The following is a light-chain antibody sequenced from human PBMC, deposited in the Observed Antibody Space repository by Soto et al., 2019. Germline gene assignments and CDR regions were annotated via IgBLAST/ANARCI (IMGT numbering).Light chain of an antibody. J-gene: IGKJ3*01. CDR3: LQHNSYPPT. CDR2: AAS. Sequence: DIQMTQSPSTLSASVGDRITIPCRASQNIDTYLNWYRQKPGKAPKRLIFAASSLQSGVPSRFSGSGSGTEFTLTINSLQPEDFATYYCLQHNSYPPTFGPGTKVDIK. CDR1: QNIDTY. V-gene: IGKV1-17*01.